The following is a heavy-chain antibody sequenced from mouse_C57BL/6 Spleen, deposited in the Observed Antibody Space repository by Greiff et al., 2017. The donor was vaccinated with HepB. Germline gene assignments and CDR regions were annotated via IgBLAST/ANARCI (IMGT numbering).Heavy chain of an antibody. CDR1: GYAFSSSW. Sequence: QVQLQQSGPELVKPGASVKISCKASGYAFSSSWMNWVKQRPGKGLEWIGRIYPGDGDTNYNGKFKGKATLTADKSSSTAYMQLSSLTSEDSAVCFCARRGIYAYFDYWGQGTTLTVSS. D-gene: IGHD2-3*01. V-gene: IGHV1-82*01. CDR2: IYPGDGDT. J-gene: IGHJ2*01. CDR3: ARRGIYAYFDY.